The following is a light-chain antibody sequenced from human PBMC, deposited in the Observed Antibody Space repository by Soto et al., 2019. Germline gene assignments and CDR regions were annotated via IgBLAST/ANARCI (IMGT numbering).Light chain of an antibody. J-gene: IGLJ2*01. CDR3: QTWGSGIVV. CDR1: SGPSNYA. CDR2: LNSDGSH. Sequence: QLVLTQSPSASASLGASVKLTCTLSSGPSNYAIAWHQQQSEKGPRYLMKLNSDGSHSKGDGIPDRFSGSSSGAERYLTISSLQSEDEADYYCQTWGSGIVVFGGGTKLTVL. V-gene: IGLV4-69*01.